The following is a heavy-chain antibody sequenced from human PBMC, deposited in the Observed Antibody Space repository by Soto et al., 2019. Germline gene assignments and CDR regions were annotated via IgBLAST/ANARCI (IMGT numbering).Heavy chain of an antibody. CDR3: ARECPADRWGDRVGAFDI. Sequence: ASVKVSCKASGYTFTGYYMHWVRQATGQGLEWMGWINPNSGGTNYAQKFQGWVSMTRATSISTAYMELSRLSSGDKAVYYCARECPADRWGDRVGAFDIWGQGTMVTVSS. CDR2: INPNSGGT. CDR1: GYTFTGYY. J-gene: IGHJ3*02. D-gene: IGHD3-10*01. V-gene: IGHV1-2*04.